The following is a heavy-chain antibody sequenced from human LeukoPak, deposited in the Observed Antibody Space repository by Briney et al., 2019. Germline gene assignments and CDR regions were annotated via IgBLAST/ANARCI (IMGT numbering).Heavy chain of an antibody. CDR2: IIPIFGTA. CDR3: ARIYCSSTSCYGHLFDY. V-gene: IGHV1-69*05. D-gene: IGHD2-2*01. Sequence: SVKVSCKASGGTFSSYAISWVRQAPGQGLEWMGRIIPIFGTANYAQKFQGRVTITTDESTSTAYMELSSLRSEDTAVYYCARIYCSSTSCYGHLFDYWGQGTLVTVSS. CDR1: GGTFSSYA. J-gene: IGHJ4*02.